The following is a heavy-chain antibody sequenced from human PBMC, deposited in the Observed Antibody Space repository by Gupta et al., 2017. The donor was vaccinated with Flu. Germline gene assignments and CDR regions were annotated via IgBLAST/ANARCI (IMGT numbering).Heavy chain of an antibody. Sequence: VESGGDLVQPGGSLRLSCVAYGFPFDTYWISWVRQAPGKGPELVANINLNGGVKNYLESVKGRFTISRDNAKKSVSLQLSSLRDEDTAMYYCARDRGYLSFDVWGQGTMVTLSS. J-gene: IGHJ3*01. CDR3: ARDRGYLSFDV. D-gene: IGHD3-16*02. CDR1: GFPFDTYW. V-gene: IGHV3-7*01. CDR2: INLNGGVK.